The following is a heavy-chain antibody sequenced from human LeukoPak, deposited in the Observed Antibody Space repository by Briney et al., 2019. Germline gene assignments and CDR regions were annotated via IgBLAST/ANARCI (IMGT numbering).Heavy chain of an antibody. CDR2: IYYSGST. J-gene: IGHJ4*02. Sequence: KASETLSLTCTVSGGSISSSSYYWGWIRQPPGKGLEWIGSIYYSGSTYYNPSLKSRVTISVDTSKNQFSLKLSSVTAADTAVYYCARDMYSGSYYKGSLHHDSDYWGQGTLVTVSS. CDR3: ARDMYSGSYYKGSLHHDSDY. V-gene: IGHV4-39*07. D-gene: IGHD1-26*01. CDR1: GGSISSSSYY.